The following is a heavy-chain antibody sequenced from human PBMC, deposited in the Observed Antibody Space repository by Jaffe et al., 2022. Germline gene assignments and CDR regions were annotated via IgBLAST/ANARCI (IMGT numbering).Heavy chain of an antibody. D-gene: IGHD3-10*01. CDR2: IRSKANSYAT. Sequence: EVQLVESGGGLVQPGGSLKLSCAASGFTFSGSAMHWVRQASGKGLEWVGRIRSKANSYATAYAASVKGRFTISRDDSKNTAYLQMNSLKTEDTAVYYCTGGYGSGSYYNGRAPDYWGQGTLVTVSS. CDR3: TGGYGSGSYYNGRAPDY. J-gene: IGHJ4*02. CDR1: GFTFSGSA. V-gene: IGHV3-73*02.